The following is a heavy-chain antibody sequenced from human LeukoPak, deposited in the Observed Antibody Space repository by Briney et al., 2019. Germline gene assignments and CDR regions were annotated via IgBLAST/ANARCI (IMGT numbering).Heavy chain of an antibody. J-gene: IGHJ4*02. D-gene: IGHD6-19*01. CDR2: MNPNSGNT. CDR3: ARGVLSIAVAVD. V-gene: IGHV1-8*02. CDR1: GYTFTGYY. Sequence: ASVKVSCKASGYTFTGYYMHWVRQATGQVLEWMGWMNPNSGNTGYAQKFQGRVTMTRNTSISTAYMELSSLRSEDTAVYYCARGVLSIAVAVDWGQGTLVTVSS.